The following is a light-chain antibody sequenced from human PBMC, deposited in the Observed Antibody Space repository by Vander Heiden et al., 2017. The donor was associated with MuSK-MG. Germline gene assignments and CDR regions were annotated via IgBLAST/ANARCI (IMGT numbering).Light chain of an antibody. CDR3: AAWDDSMNYV. J-gene: IGLJ1*01. V-gene: IGLV1-44*01. CDR1: SSNIGSNT. Sequence: QSVLTPPPSASGTPGQRVTISCSGSSSNIGSNTVNWYQQLPGTAPKLIIYRNKQRPSGGPDRFSGSKSGTAASLAISGLQSEDEADYYCAAWDDSMNYVFGTGTKVTVL. CDR2: RNK.